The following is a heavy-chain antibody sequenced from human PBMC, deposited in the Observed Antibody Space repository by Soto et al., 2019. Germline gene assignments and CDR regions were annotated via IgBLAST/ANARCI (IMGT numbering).Heavy chain of an antibody. CDR3: ARYNAASRTYFFAY. D-gene: IGHD1-1*01. Sequence: PSETLSLTCAVSGGSVSSTYWWSWVRQPPGKGLEWIGEIYHSGSANYNPSLKSRVTISVDNSKNQFSLNLNSVTAADTAVYYYARYNAASRTYFFAYWGQGSLVIVSS. CDR2: IYHSGSA. V-gene: IGHV4-4*02. J-gene: IGHJ4*02. CDR1: GGSVSSTYW.